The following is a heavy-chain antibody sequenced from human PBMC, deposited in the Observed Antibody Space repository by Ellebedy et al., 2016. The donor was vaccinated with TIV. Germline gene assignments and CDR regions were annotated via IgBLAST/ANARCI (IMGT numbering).Heavy chain of an antibody. CDR3: TRARYNDNWRMIAFDM. D-gene: IGHD1-20*01. Sequence: GESLKISCEASGFGFSNFGMHWVRQAPGKGLEWVALIWFDGSNEDYADSVKGRFTISRDNSKNTLYLQMNSLRAEDTAVYYCTRARYNDNWRMIAFDMWGQGTMVTVS. J-gene: IGHJ3*02. CDR2: IWFDGSNE. V-gene: IGHV3-33*01. CDR1: GFGFSNFG.